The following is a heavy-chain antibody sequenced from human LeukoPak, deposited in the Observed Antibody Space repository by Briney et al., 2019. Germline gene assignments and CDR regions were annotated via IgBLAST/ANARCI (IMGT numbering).Heavy chain of an antibody. Sequence: PSETLSLTCTVSGGSISSYYWSWIRQPPGKGLEWIGYIYYSGSTNYNPSLKSRVTISVDTSKNQISLKLSSVTAADTAVYYCARVDPLYSSGWYCDYWGQGTLVTVSS. CDR2: IYYSGST. CDR3: ARVDPLYSSGWYCDY. V-gene: IGHV4-59*01. D-gene: IGHD6-19*01. CDR1: GGSISSYY. J-gene: IGHJ4*02.